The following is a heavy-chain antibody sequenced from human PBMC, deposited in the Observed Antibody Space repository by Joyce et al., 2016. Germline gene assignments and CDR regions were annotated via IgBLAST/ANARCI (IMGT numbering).Heavy chain of an antibody. Sequence: QVQVVQSGAEVKRPGASVKVSCKVSGYTLAELSIHWVRQAPGKGLEWMGGFDPEDGETIYAKKFQGRVTLTEDTSTDTACLELSSLTSDDTAVYYCATGDLGSFDYWGQGTLVTVSS. CDR1: GYTLAELS. J-gene: IGHJ4*02. CDR2: FDPEDGET. CDR3: ATGDLGSFDY. V-gene: IGHV1-24*01. D-gene: IGHD3-16*01.